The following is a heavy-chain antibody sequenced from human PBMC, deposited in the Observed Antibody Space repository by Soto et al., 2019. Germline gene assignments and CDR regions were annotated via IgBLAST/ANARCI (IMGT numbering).Heavy chain of an antibody. CDR2: IWYDGSNK. D-gene: IGHD6-13*01. CDR3: ATYPSAAGTG. J-gene: IGHJ4*02. V-gene: IGHV3-33*01. Sequence: QVQLVESGGGVVQPGRSLRLSCVASGFTFSSYGMHWVRQAPGKGLEWVAVIWYDGSNKYYADSVKGRFTISRDNSKNTLYLQMNSLRAEDTAVYYCATYPSAAGTGWGQGTLVTVSS. CDR1: GFTFSSYG.